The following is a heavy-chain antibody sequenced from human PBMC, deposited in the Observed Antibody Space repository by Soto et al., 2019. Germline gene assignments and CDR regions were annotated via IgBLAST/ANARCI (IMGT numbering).Heavy chain of an antibody. D-gene: IGHD6-13*01. CDR3: ARHHGSPGSYFGLDV. V-gene: IGHV1-46*01. J-gene: IGHJ6*02. CDR2: INPSGGST. CDR1: GYTFTSYY. Sequence: ASVKVSCKASGYTFTSYYMHWVRQAPGQGLEWMGIINPSGGSTSYAQKFQGRVTMTRDTSTSTVYMELSSLRSEDTAVYYCARHHGSPGSYFGLDVWGQGTTVTVSS.